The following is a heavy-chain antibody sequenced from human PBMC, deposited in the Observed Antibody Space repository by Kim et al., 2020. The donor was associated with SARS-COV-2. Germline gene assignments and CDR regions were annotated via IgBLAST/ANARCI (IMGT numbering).Heavy chain of an antibody. V-gene: IGHV3-11*04. D-gene: IGHD3-22*01. Sequence: KGRFTISRDNAKNSLYLQMNSLRAEDTAVYYCASTTIYYDSSGQSDAFDIWGQGTMVTVSS. CDR3: ASTTIYYDSSGQSDAFDI. J-gene: IGHJ3*02.